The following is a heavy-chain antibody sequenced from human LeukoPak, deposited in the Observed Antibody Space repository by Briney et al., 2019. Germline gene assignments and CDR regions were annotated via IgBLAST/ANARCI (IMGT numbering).Heavy chain of an antibody. D-gene: IGHD4-17*01. V-gene: IGHV1-69*04. J-gene: IGHJ6*02. CDR1: GGTFSSYA. CDR2: IIPILGIA. CDR3: ARETEGYGDFYYYGMDV. Sequence: SVKVSCKASGGTFSSYAISWVRQAPGQGLEWMGRIIPILGIANYAQKFQGRVTITADRSTSTAYMELSSLRPEDTAVYYCARETEGYGDFYYYGMDVWGQGTTVTVSS.